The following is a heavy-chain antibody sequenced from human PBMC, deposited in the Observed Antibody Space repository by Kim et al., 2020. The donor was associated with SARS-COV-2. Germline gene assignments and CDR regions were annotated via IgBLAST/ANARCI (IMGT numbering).Heavy chain of an antibody. CDR3: AGAYYYDSSGYPNDAFDI. CDR2: ISYDGSNK. D-gene: IGHD3-22*01. Sequence: GGSLRLSCAASGFTFSSYGMHWVRQAPGKGLEWVAVISYDGSNKYYADSVKGRFTISRDNSKNTLYLQMNSLRAEDTAVYYCAGAYYYDSSGYPNDAFDIWGQGTMVTVSS. CDR1: GFTFSSYG. V-gene: IGHV3-30*03. J-gene: IGHJ3*02.